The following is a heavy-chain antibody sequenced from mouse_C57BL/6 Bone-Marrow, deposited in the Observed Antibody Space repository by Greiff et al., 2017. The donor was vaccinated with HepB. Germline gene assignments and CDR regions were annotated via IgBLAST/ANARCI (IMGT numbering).Heavy chain of an antibody. CDR1: GYSITSGYY. D-gene: IGHD2-3*01. Sequence: VQLQQSGPGLVKPSQSLSLTCSVTGYSITSGYYWNWIRQFPGNKLEWMGYISYDGSNNYNPSLKNRISITRDTSKNQFFLKLNSVTTEDTATYYCARGMDYAMDYWGQGTSVTVSS. CDR2: ISYDGSN. CDR3: ARGMDYAMDY. J-gene: IGHJ4*01. V-gene: IGHV3-6*01.